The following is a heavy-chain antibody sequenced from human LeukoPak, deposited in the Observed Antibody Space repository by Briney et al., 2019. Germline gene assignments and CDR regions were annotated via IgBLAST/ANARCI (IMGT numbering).Heavy chain of an antibody. D-gene: IGHD5-18*01. J-gene: IGHJ4*02. CDR1: GGSISSSSYY. CDR3: ARRGYSYGYVDY. V-gene: IGHV4-39*01. CDR2: IYYSGST. Sequence: SETLSLTRTVSGGSISSSSYYWGWIRQPPGKGLEWIGSIYYSGSTYYNPSLKSRLTISLDTSKNQFSLKLSSVTAADTAVYYCARRGYSYGYVDYWGQGTLVTVSS.